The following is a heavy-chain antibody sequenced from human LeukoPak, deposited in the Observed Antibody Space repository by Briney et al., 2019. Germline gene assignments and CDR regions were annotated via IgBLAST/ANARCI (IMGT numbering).Heavy chain of an antibody. CDR1: GGTFSSYA. Sequence: SVKVSCKASGGTFSSYAISWVRQAPGQGLEWMGRIIPILGIANYAQKFQGRVTITADKSTSTAYMELSSLRSEDTAVYYCARGYCSSTSCYAVDYWGQGTLVTVSS. CDR3: ARGYCSSTSCYAVDY. D-gene: IGHD2-2*01. V-gene: IGHV1-69*04. CDR2: IIPILGIA. J-gene: IGHJ4*02.